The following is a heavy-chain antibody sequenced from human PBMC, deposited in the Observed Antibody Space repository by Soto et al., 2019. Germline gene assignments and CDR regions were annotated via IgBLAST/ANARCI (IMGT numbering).Heavy chain of an antibody. CDR1: GYSFTNYG. CDR3: ARDRGVAPPVAGNTHYYYYMDV. D-gene: IGHD6-19*01. V-gene: IGHV1-18*01. J-gene: IGHJ6*03. CDR2: ISAYNGNI. Sequence: QDQLVQSGVEVKKPGASVKVSCKASGYSFTNYGITWVRQAPGQGFEWMGWISAYNGNINYAQKFQGRVTMTTDASTSTAYLEFRSLRSDDTAVYYCARDRGVAPPVAGNTHYYYYMDVWGKGSTVTVSS.